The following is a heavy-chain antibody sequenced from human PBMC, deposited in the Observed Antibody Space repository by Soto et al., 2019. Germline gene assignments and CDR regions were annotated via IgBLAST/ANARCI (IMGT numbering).Heavy chain of an antibody. Sequence: GGSLRLSCAASGFTFSSYGMHWVRQAPGKGLEWVAVISYDGSNKYYADSVKGRFTISRDNSKNTLYLQMNSLRAEDTAVYYCAKDGYSSSWYTIDYWGQGTLVTVSS. CDR1: GFTFSSYG. V-gene: IGHV3-30*18. CDR3: AKDGYSSSWYTIDY. J-gene: IGHJ4*02. CDR2: ISYDGSNK. D-gene: IGHD6-13*01.